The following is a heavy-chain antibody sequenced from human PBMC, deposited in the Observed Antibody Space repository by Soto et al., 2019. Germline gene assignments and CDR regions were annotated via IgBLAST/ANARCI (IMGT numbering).Heavy chain of an antibody. V-gene: IGHV4-59*01. CDR3: ARDLWGYCGADCYPLDV. D-gene: IGHD2-21*02. Sequence: PSETLSLTSTVSGGSSRSYYWSWIRQPTGKGLEWIGYMYNTGSTIYNPSLKSRVTISVDTSKNQFSLKLNSVTAADTAVYYCARDLWGYCGADCYPLDVWGQGTTVTVSS. J-gene: IGHJ6*02. CDR2: MYNTGST. CDR1: GGSSRSYY.